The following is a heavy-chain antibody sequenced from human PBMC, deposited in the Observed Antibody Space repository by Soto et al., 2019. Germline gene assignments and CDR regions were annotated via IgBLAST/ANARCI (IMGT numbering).Heavy chain of an antibody. V-gene: IGHV3-23*01. CDR2: ISGSGGST. CDR3: AKVEGWELLPDRDYYYYGMDV. J-gene: IGHJ6*02. Sequence: GSLRLSCAASGFTFSSYAMSWVRQAPGKGLEWVSAISGSGGSTYYADSVKGRFTISRDNSKNTLYLQMNSLRAEDTAVYYCAKVEGWELLPDRDYYYYGMDVWGQGTTVTVSS. CDR1: GFTFSSYA. D-gene: IGHD1-26*01.